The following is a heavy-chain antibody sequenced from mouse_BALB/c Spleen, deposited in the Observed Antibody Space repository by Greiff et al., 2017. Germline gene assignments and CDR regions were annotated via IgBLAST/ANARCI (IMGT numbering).Heavy chain of an antibody. Sequence: VQLQQSGPQLVRPGASVKISCKASGYSFTSYWMHWVKQRPGQGLEWIGMIDPSDSETRLNQKFKDKATLTVDKSSSTAYMQLSSPTSEDSAVYYCARYYYGSSYWYFDVWGAGTTVTVSS. CDR1: GYSFTSYW. D-gene: IGHD1-1*01. CDR3: ARYYYGSSYWYFDV. CDR2: IDPSDSET. J-gene: IGHJ1*01. V-gene: IGHV1S127*01.